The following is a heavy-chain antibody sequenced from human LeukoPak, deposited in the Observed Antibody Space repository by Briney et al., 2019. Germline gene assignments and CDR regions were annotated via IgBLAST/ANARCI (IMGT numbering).Heavy chain of an antibody. CDR2: ISGSGGST. D-gene: IGHD3-10*01. CDR3: AKDLGPITMVRGDGFDY. V-gene: IGHV3-23*01. CDR1: GFTFSSYA. J-gene: IGHJ4*02. Sequence: TGGSLRLSCAASGFTFSSYAMSWVRQAPGKGLEWVSAISGSGGSTYYADSVKGRFTISRDNSKNTLYLQMNSLRAEDTAVYYCAKDLGPITMVRGDGFDYWGQGTLVTVSS.